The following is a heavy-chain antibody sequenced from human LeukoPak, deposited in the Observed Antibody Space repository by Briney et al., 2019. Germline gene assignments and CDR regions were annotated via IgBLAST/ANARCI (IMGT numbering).Heavy chain of an antibody. Sequence: ASETLSLTCTVSGGSISSGGYYWSWIRQHPGKGLEWIGYIDYSGSTYYNPSLKSRVTISVDTSKNQFSLHLRSVTAADTAVYYRARDLGPMSQSSSWFFDLWGRGTLVTVAS. CDR2: IDYSGST. V-gene: IGHV4-31*03. J-gene: IGHJ2*01. CDR3: ARDLGPMSQSSSWFFDL. CDR1: GGSISSGGYY. D-gene: IGHD3/OR15-3a*01.